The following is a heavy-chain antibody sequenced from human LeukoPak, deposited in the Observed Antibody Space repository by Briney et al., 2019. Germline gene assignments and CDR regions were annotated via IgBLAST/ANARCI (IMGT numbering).Heavy chain of an antibody. Sequence: GGSLRLSCAASGLTFSIYAMSWARQAPGKGLEWVSAISGSGGSKYYADSVKGRFTISRDNSKNTLYLQINNLRAEDTAVYYCAKPAVRFLECNWFDPWGQGTLVTVSS. V-gene: IGHV3-23*01. CDR3: AKPAVRFLECNWFDP. J-gene: IGHJ5*02. D-gene: IGHD3-3*01. CDR2: ISGSGGSK. CDR1: GLTFSIYA.